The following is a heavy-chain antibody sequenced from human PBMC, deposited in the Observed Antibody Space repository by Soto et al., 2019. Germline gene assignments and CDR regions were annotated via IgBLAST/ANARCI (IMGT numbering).Heavy chain of an antibody. D-gene: IGHD1-26*01. CDR2: IRNKANSYTT. CDR1: GFTFSDHY. V-gene: IGHV3-72*01. J-gene: IGHJ4*01. CDR3: ARESGRGAYFDY. Sequence: EVPLVESGGGLVQPGGSQRLSCAASGFTFSDHYMEWVRQAPGKGLEWVGRIRNKANSYTTDYAASVKGRFTISRDDSMDSLYLPMNSLKTEDTAIDYCARESGRGAYFDYWGHGTLVNVSS.